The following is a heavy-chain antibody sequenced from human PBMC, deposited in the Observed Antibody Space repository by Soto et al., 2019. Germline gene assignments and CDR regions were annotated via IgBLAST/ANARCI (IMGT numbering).Heavy chain of an antibody. Sequence: GSSVKLSCVASGFTFSSYAMSWVRQAPGKGLEWVSAISGSGGSTYYADSVKGRFTISRDNSKNTLYLQMNSLRAEDTAVYYCAKGRSSGYFSAFDYWRQGTPVTVSS. CDR1: GFTFSSYA. CDR2: ISGSGGST. J-gene: IGHJ4*02. D-gene: IGHD3-22*01. V-gene: IGHV3-23*01. CDR3: AKGRSSGYFSAFDY.